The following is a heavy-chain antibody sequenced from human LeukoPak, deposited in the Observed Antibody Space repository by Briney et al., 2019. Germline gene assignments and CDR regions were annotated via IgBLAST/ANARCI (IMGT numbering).Heavy chain of an antibody. V-gene: IGHV4-59*01. Sequence: SETLSLTCTVSGGSISTYYWSWIRQPPGKGLEWIGYIYYSGSTNYNPSLKSRVTLSVDTSKNQFSLNLSSVTAADTAVYYCARAPQYYDSSGHYYYYMDVWGKGTTVTVSS. J-gene: IGHJ6*03. CDR3: ARAPQYYDSSGHYYYYMDV. CDR1: GGSISTYY. D-gene: IGHD3-22*01. CDR2: IYYSGST.